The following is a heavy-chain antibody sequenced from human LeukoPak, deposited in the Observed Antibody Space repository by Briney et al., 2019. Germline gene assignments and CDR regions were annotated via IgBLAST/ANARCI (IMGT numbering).Heavy chain of an antibody. CDR1: GGYITNGGYF. Sequence: PSQTLSLTCTVSGGYITNGGYFWNWIRQPPGKGLEWIGYIYHSGSTYYNPSLKSRVTISVDTSKNQFSLRLSSVTAADTAVYYCARLHSTHSSNSWGQGILVTVSS. D-gene: IGHD6-13*01. J-gene: IGHJ4*02. CDR2: IYHSGST. CDR3: ARLHSTHSSNS. V-gene: IGHV4-30-2*03.